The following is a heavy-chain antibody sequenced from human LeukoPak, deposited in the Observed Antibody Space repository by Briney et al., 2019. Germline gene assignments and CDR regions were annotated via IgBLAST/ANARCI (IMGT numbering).Heavy chain of an antibody. D-gene: IGHD1-26*01. J-gene: IGHJ4*02. Sequence: GGSLRLSCAASGFTFGTFAMSWVRQAPGKGLEWVSDISGSGDTTYYADSAKGRFTISRDNSKNTLYLHMSTLRAEDTAVYYCAKDACNSGGSFCNFGYWGQGTLVTVSS. V-gene: IGHV3-23*01. CDR3: AKDACNSGGSFCNFGY. CDR1: GFTFGTFA. CDR2: ISGSGDTT.